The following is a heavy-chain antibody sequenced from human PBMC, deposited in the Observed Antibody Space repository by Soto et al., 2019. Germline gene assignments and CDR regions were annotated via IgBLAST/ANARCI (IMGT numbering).Heavy chain of an antibody. J-gene: IGHJ5*02. CDR1: GVSISSGGYY. Sequence: SETLSLTCTVSGVSISSGGYYWSWIRQHPGKGLEWIGYIYYSGSTYYNPSLKSRVTISVDTSKNQFSLKLSSVTAADTAVYYCAGVRGVNWFDPWGQGTLVTVSS. CDR2: IYYSGST. V-gene: IGHV4-31*03. D-gene: IGHD3-10*01. CDR3: AGVRGVNWFDP.